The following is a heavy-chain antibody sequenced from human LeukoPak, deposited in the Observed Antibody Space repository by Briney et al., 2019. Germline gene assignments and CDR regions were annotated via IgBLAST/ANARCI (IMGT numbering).Heavy chain of an antibody. D-gene: IGHD6-19*01. CDR2: ISYDGSNK. V-gene: IGHV3-30*03. J-gene: IGHJ6*02. Sequence: GGSLRLSCAASGFTFGSYGMHWVRQAPGKGLEWVAVISYDGSNKYYADSVKGRFTIPRDNSKNTLYLQMNSLRAEDTAVYYCARELYSSGWPHYYYYGMDVWGQGTTVTVSS. CDR1: GFTFGSYG. CDR3: ARELYSSGWPHYYYYGMDV.